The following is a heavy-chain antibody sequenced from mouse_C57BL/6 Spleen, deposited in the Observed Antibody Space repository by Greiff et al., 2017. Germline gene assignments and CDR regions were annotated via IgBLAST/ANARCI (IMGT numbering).Heavy chain of an antibody. CDR3: ARSQDITSLDY. CDR2: IDPSDSYT. CDR1: GYTFTSYW. Sequence: QVQLQQPGAELVKPGASVKLSCKASGYTFTSYWMQWVKQRPGQGLEWIGEIDPSDSYTNYNQKFKGKATLTVDASSSTAYMQLSSLTSEDSAVYYYARSQDITSLDYWGQGTTLTVSS. J-gene: IGHJ2*01. D-gene: IGHD1-1*01. V-gene: IGHV1-50*01.